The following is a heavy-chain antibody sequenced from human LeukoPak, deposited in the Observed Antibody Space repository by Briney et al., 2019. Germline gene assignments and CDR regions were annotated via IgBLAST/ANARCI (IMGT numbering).Heavy chain of an antibody. V-gene: IGHV3-64D*06. D-gene: IGHD3-16*02. CDR3: ASPAVWGELSLRY. CDR1: GFTFSSTT. Sequence: GGSLRLSCSASGFTFSSTTMHWVRQAPGKGLEYVSAITTNGRRTYYADSVKGRFTISRDNSNNALYLQMSSLRAEDTAVYYCASPAVWGELSLRYWGQGTLVTVSS. J-gene: IGHJ4*02. CDR2: ITTNGRRT.